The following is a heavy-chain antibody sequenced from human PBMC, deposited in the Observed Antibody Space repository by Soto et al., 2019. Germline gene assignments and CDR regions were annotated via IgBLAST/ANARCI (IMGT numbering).Heavy chain of an antibody. CDR1: GDFISSGGYY. CDR2: IYSSGTT. CDR3: ARTDSSGYYFVY. D-gene: IGHD3-22*01. J-gene: IGHJ4*02. Sequence: QVQLQESGPGLVKPSQTLSLTCTVSGDFISSGGYYWSWIRQLPGKGLEWIGYIYSSGTTYYNPSLKSRITISVDTSKNPFSLNLSSVTAADTAVYYCARTDSSGYYFVYWGQGTLVTVFS. V-gene: IGHV4-31*03.